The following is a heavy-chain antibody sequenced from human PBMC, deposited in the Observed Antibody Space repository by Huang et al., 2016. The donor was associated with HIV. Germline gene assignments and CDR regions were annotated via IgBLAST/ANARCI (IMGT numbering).Heavy chain of an antibody. Sequence: VESGGRLVQPGGSIRLSCVGSTFSFGAYWMSWVRQTPGKGLEWVANSKQDESEKYYVESGKGRFNISRDNAKKILFLQMDNVRVEDTATYYCATKTGAMDIWGQGTAVTVS. CDR1: TFSFGAYW. J-gene: IGHJ6*02. CDR3: ATKTGAMDI. V-gene: IGHV3-7*01. D-gene: IGHD1-7*01. CDR2: SKQDESEK.